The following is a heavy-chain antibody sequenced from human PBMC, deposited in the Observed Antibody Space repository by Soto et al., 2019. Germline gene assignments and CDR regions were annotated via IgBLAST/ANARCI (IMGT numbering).Heavy chain of an antibody. CDR1: GFSFSSYS. Sequence: GGSLRLACAASGFSFSSYSMNWVRQAPGKGLEWVSSISSSASHINYADSVKGRFTISRDNAKKSLYLQMNSLRAEDTAVYYCARGYTGYCSGGTCYWFDPWGQGTLVTVSS. D-gene: IGHD2-15*01. CDR2: ISSSASHI. J-gene: IGHJ5*02. CDR3: ARGYTGYCSGGTCYWFDP. V-gene: IGHV3-21*01.